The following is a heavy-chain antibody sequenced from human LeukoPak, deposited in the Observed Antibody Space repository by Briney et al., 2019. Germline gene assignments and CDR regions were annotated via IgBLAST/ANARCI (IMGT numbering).Heavy chain of an antibody. D-gene: IGHD6-13*01. V-gene: IGHV3-23*01. J-gene: IGHJ4*02. CDR2: ISGSGGST. Sequence: GGSLRLSCAASGFTFSNAWMSWVRQAPGKGLEWVSHISGSGGSTYYADSVTGRFTISRDNSKNTLYLQMNSLRAEDTAMYYCARGEGGILAAPEDCWGQGTLVTVAS. CDR1: GFTFSNAW. CDR3: ARGEGGILAAPEDC.